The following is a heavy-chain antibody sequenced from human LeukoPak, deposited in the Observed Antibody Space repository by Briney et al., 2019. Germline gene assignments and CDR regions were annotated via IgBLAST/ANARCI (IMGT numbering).Heavy chain of an antibody. V-gene: IGHV3-23*01. Sequence: GGSLRLSCTASGFTFSDYSMSWVRQAPGRGLEWVSAISPAGDSTTDADSVKGRFTISRDNAKNSLYLQMNSLRAEDTAVYYCARDAFDIWGQGTMVTVSS. CDR1: GFTFSDYS. CDR3: ARDAFDI. J-gene: IGHJ3*02. CDR2: ISPAGDST.